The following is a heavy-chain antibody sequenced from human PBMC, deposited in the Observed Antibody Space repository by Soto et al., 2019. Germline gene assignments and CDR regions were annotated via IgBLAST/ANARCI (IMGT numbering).Heavy chain of an antibody. V-gene: IGHV3-9*01. Sequence: EVQLVESGGGLVQPGRSLRLSCAASGFTFDDYAMHWVRQAPGKGLEWVSGISWNGGTIAYAGFVKGRFTISKDNAKNSLYLQMNSLRTEDTALYYCARDPNDRGYSSGLNWFDPWGQGTLVTVSS. CDR2: ISWNGGTI. CDR1: GFTFDDYA. D-gene: IGHD6-19*01. CDR3: ARDPNDRGYSSGLNWFDP. J-gene: IGHJ5*02.